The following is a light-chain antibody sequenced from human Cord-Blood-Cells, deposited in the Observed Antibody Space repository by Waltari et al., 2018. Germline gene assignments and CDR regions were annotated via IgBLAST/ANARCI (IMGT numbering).Light chain of an antibody. V-gene: IGKV1-5*03. CDR1: QSISSW. J-gene: IGKJ3*01. Sequence: DIQMTQSPSTLSASVGDRVTITCRASQSISSWLAWYQKKPGKAPKLLTYKASSLESGVPSRFSGSGSGTEFTLTISSLQPDDFATYYCQQYNSYSFTFGPGTKVDIK. CDR3: QQYNSYSFT. CDR2: KAS.